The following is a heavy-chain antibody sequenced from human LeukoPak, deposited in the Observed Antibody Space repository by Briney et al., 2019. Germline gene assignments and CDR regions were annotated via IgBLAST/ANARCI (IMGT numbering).Heavy chain of an antibody. CDR3: ARESMMDYYYYMDV. Sequence: GASVKVSCKASGYTFTSYGISWVRQAPGQGLEWMGWISGYNGNTNYAQKLQGRVTMTTDTSTSTAYMELRSLRSDDTAVYYCARESMMDYYYYMDVWGKGTTVTVSS. J-gene: IGHJ6*03. CDR1: GYTFTSYG. V-gene: IGHV1-18*01. D-gene: IGHD3-16*01. CDR2: ISGYNGNT.